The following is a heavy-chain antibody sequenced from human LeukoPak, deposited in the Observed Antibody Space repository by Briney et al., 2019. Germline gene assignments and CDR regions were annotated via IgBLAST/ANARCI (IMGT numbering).Heavy chain of an antibody. Sequence: GGSLRLSCAASGFTFSSYSMNWVRQAPGKGLEWVSSISSSSSYIYYADSVKGRFTISRDNSKNTLYLQMNSLRAEDTAVYYCANLFLSDRLRFETDYWGQGTLVTVSS. CDR1: GFTFSSYS. CDR2: ISSSSSYI. V-gene: IGHV3-21*04. D-gene: IGHD4-17*01. J-gene: IGHJ4*02. CDR3: ANLFLSDRLRFETDY.